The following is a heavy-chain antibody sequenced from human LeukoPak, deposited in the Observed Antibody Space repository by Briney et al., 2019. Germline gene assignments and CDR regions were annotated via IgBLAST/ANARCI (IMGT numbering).Heavy chain of an antibody. CDR2: INAGNGNT. V-gene: IGHV1-3*01. CDR1: GGTFSSYA. CDR3: AREKWDSYYDSSGYYGGPTNNWFDP. D-gene: IGHD3-22*01. J-gene: IGHJ5*02. Sequence: GASVKVSCKASGGTFSSYAISWVRQAPGQRLEWMGWINAGNGNTKYSQKFQGRVTITRDTSASTAYMELSSLRSEDTAVYYCAREKWDSYYDSSGYYGGPTNNWFDPWGQGTLVTVSS.